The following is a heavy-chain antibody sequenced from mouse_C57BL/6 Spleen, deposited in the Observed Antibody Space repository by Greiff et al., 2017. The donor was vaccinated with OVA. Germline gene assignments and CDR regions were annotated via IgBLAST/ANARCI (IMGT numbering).Heavy chain of an antibody. D-gene: IGHD3-2*02. CDR2: IDPETGGT. V-gene: IGHV1-15*01. CDR1: GYTFTDYE. J-gene: IGHJ2*01. CDR3: TRWTAQALFDY. Sequence: QVQLQQSGAELVRPGASVTLSCKASGYTFTDYEMHWVKQTPVHGLEWIGAIDPETGGTAYNQKFKGKAILTADKSSSTAYMELRRLTSEDSAVYYCTRWTAQALFDYWGQGTTLTVSS.